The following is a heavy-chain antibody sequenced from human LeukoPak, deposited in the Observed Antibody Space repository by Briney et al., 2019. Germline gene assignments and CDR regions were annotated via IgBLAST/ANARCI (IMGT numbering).Heavy chain of an antibody. CDR3: ARDNHYYDSSGYYSFDY. J-gene: IGHJ4*02. V-gene: IGHV1-46*01. CDR2: INPGGGST. Sequence: EASVKVSCKASGYTFTSYYTHWVRQAPGQGLEWMGIINPGGGSTSYAQKFQGRVTMTRDTSTSTVYMELSSLRSEDTAVYYCARDNHYYDSSGYYSFDYWGQGTLVTVSS. D-gene: IGHD3-22*01. CDR1: GYTFTSYY.